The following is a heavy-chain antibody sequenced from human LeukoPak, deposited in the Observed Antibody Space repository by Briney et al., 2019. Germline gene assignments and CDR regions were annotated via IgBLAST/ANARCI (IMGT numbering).Heavy chain of an antibody. V-gene: IGHV4-34*01. CDR3: ARDPTDYYDSSGYYAFDI. J-gene: IGHJ3*02. Sequence: SETLSLTCAVYGGSFSGYYWSWIRQPPGKGLEWIGEINHSGSTNYNPSLKSRVTISVDTSKNQFSLKLSSVTAADTAVYYCARDPTDYYDSSGYYAFDIWGQGTMVTVSS. CDR2: INHSGST. CDR1: GGSFSGYY. D-gene: IGHD3-22*01.